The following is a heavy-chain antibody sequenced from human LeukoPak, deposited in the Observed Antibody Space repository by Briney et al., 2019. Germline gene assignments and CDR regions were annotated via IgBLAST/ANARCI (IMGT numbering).Heavy chain of an antibody. CDR3: ARVEQTPHYYYYYMDV. CDR1: GYSISSGYY. J-gene: IGHJ6*03. Sequence: SETLSLTCTVSGYSISSGYYWGWIRQPPGKGLEWIGYIYYSGSTNYNPSLKSRVTISVDTSKNQFSLKLSSVTAADTAVYYCARVEQTPHYYYYYMDVWGKGTTVTVSS. D-gene: IGHD6-13*01. V-gene: IGHV4-61*01. CDR2: IYYSGST.